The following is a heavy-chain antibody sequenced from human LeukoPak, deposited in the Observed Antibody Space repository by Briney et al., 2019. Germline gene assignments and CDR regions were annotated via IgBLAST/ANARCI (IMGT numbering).Heavy chain of an antibody. CDR2: IYYSGST. Sequence: KASEILSLTCTVSGGSISSYYWSWIRQPPGKGLEWIGYIYYSGSTNYNPSLKSRVTISVDTSKNQFSLKLSSVTAADTAVYYRARVIRYYYDSSGYDAFDIWGQGTMVTVSS. CDR1: GGSISSYY. J-gene: IGHJ3*02. D-gene: IGHD3-22*01. V-gene: IGHV4-59*01. CDR3: ARVIRYYYDSSGYDAFDI.